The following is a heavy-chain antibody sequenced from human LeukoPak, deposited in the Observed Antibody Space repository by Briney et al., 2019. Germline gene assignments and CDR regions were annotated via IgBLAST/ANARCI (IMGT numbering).Heavy chain of an antibody. D-gene: IGHD6-19*01. V-gene: IGHV3-30*02. Sequence: PGGSLRLSCAASGFTFSDYGMHWVRQAPGKGLEWVAFIRYDGSNKYYADSVKGRFTISRDNSKNTLYLQMNSLRAEDTAVYYCAKDGLAWAGTGSYFDYWGQGTLVTVSS. CDR3: AKDGLAWAGTGSYFDY. CDR2: IRYDGSNK. J-gene: IGHJ4*02. CDR1: GFTFSDYG.